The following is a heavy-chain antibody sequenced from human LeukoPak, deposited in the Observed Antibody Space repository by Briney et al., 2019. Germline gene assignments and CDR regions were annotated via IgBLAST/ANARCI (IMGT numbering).Heavy chain of an antibody. Sequence: SSETLSLTCTASGGSISSSSYYWGWLRQPPGKGLVWIGSIYCSGSTYYNPSRKSRVTISVDTTKNQFSLKLGSVTAADTAVYYCARQKYSSGCNDYWGQGTLVTVSS. CDR1: GGSISSSSYY. V-gene: IGHV4-39*01. CDR3: ARQKYSSGCNDY. J-gene: IGHJ4*02. CDR2: IYCSGST. D-gene: IGHD6-19*01.